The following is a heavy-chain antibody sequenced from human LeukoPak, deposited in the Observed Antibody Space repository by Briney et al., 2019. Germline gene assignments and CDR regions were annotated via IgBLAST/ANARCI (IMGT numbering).Heavy chain of an antibody. Sequence: GASVKVSCKASGGIFSSYAISWVRQAPGQGLEWMGGIIPIFGTANYAQKFQGRVTITADESTSTAYMELSSLRSEDTAVYYCARYSLVSSSSSGTFDYWGQGTLVTVSS. CDR3: ARYSLVSSSSSGTFDY. CDR1: GGIFSSYA. CDR2: IIPIFGTA. D-gene: IGHD6-6*01. J-gene: IGHJ4*02. V-gene: IGHV1-69*13.